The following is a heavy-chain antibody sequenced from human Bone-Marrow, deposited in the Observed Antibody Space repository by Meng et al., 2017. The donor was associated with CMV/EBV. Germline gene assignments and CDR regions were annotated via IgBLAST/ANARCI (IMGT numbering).Heavy chain of an antibody. D-gene: IGHD6-13*01. CDR2: ISNDGSKI. CDR3: ARVEDSSSWYRALDY. V-gene: IGHV3-30-3*01. Sequence: GGSLRLSCTASGFIFSSYTMHWVRQAPGKGLEWVALISNDGSKIYYADSVKGRFTISRDNSRDTLYLQMDSLRAEDTAVYYCARVEDSSSWYRALDYWGQGTLVTVSS. CDR1: GFIFSSYT. J-gene: IGHJ4*02.